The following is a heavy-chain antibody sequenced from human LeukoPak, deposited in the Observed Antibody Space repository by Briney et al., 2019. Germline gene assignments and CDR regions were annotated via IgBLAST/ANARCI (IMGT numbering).Heavy chain of an antibody. D-gene: IGHD6-19*01. CDR3: AREGYSSGRNPDY. CDR1: GGTFSSYA. J-gene: IGHJ4*02. V-gene: IGHV1-69*05. Sequence: SVKVSCKASGGTFSSYAISWVRQAPGQGLEWMGRIIPIFGTANYAQKFQGRVTITTDESRSTAYMELSSLRSEDTAVYYCAREGYSSGRNPDYWGQGTLVTVSS. CDR2: IIPIFGTA.